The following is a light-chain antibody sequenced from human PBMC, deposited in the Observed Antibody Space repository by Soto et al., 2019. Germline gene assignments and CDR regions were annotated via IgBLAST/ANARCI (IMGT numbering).Light chain of an antibody. Sequence: EFVLTQSPGTLSLSPGERAALSCTASQTITGNYLAWFQQKPGQAPRLLIYGASNRATGIPDRFSGSGSGADFTLTISRLEPEDFAVYYCQQYCGSNTFGQGTKLEIK. CDR2: GAS. J-gene: IGKJ2*01. V-gene: IGKV3-20*01. CDR1: QTITGNY. CDR3: QQYCGSNT.